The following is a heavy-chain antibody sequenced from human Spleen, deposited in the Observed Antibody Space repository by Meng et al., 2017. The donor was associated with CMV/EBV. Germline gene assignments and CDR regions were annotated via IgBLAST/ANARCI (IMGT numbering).Heavy chain of an antibody. CDR1: GGTLSSYV. D-gene: IGHD1-14*01. CDR2: ISGYDGNR. J-gene: IGHJ4*02. CDR3: ARASRSGTSGSLNY. Sequence: ASVKVSCKASGGTLSSYVIGWVRQAPGQGLEWMGWISGYDGNRKYAQKMEDRLTMTIDTSTRTAFMELRSLTSDDTAVYFCARASRSGTSGSLNYWGQGSLVTVSS. V-gene: IGHV1-18*01.